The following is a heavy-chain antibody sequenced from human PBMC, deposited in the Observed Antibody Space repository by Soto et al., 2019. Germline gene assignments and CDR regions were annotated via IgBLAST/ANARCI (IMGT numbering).Heavy chain of an antibody. CDR1: GFTFSSYA. D-gene: IGHD3-9*01. CDR3: AKDVLVLRYFDWSTGFDY. V-gene: IGHV3-23*01. J-gene: IGHJ4*02. Sequence: GGSLRLSCAASGFTFSSYAMSWVRQAPGKGLEWVSAISGSGGSTYYADSVKGRFTISRDNSKNTLYLQMNSLRAEDTAVYYCAKDVLVLRYFDWSTGFDYWGQGTLVTVSS. CDR2: ISGSGGST.